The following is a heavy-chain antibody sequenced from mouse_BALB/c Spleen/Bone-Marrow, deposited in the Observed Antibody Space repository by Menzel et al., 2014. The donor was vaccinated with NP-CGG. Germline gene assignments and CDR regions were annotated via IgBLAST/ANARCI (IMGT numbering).Heavy chain of an antibody. D-gene: IGHD1-1*01. CDR2: IWGDGST. V-gene: IGHV2-6-7*01. CDR3: ARSFTTVVATPFDY. CDR1: GFSLTGYG. Sequence: QVQLKDSGPGLVAPSQSLSITCTVSGFSLTGYGVNWVRQPPGKGLEWLGMIWGDGSTDYNSVLKSRLNIRKDNSKSQVFLKMNSLQTDYTARYYCARSFTTVVATPFDYWGQGTTLTVSS. J-gene: IGHJ2*01.